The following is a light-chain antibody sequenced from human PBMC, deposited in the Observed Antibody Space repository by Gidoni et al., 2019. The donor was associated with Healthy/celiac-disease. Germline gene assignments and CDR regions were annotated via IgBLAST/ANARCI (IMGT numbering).Light chain of an antibody. V-gene: IGKV1-39*01. Sequence: DIQMTQPSSSLSASLGDRVTNTCRASQSISSYLNWYQQKPGKAPKLLIYAASSLQCGVPSRFSGSGSGTDFTLTISSLQPEDFAAYYCQQSYSTLLTFGQGTKLEIK. CDR3: QQSYSTLLT. CDR1: QSISSY. CDR2: AAS. J-gene: IGKJ2*01.